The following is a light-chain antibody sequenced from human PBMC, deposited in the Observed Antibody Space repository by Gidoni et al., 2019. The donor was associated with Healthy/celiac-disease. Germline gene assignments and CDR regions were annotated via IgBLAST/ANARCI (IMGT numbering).Light chain of an antibody. J-gene: IGLJ2*01. CDR3: QVWDSSSDHVV. CDR2: DDS. CDR1: NSGSKS. V-gene: IGLV3-21*02. Sequence: SYVLTQPPSVSVAPGQTARMTCGGNNSGSKSVHWYQQKPGQAHVLVVYDDSYRPSGIPERFSGSNSGNTATLTISRVEAGDEADYYCQVWDSSSDHVVFGGGTKLTVL.